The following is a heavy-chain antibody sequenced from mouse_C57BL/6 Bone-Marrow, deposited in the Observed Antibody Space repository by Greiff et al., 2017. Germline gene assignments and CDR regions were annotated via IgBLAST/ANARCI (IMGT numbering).Heavy chain of an antibody. J-gene: IGHJ2*01. CDR3: AIITTVVAKGY. CDR1: GYTFTGYW. CDR2: ILPGSGST. Sequence: QVQLQQSGAELMKPGASVKLSCKATGYTFTGYWIEWVKQRPGHGLEWIGEILPGSGSTNYNEKFKGKATLTVDTSSSTAYMELHSLTSEDSAVYFCAIITTVVAKGYWGQGTTLTVSS. D-gene: IGHD1-1*01. V-gene: IGHV1-9*01.